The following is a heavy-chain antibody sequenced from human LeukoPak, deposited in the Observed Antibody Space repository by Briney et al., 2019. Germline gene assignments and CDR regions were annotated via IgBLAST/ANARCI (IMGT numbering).Heavy chain of an antibody. CDR1: GFTFSTYW. CDR2: INSDGSRT. D-gene: IGHD3-22*01. CDR3: ARAEFYYDRSGYYPRYYNHYYMDV. V-gene: IGHV3-74*01. Sequence: GGSLRLSCAASGFTFSTYWMHWVRQAPGKGLVWVSGINSDGSRTTYADSVRGRFTISRDNAKNTLYLQMNSLRAEDTAVFYCARAEFYYDRSGYYPRYYNHYYMDVWGKGTTVTVSS. J-gene: IGHJ6*03.